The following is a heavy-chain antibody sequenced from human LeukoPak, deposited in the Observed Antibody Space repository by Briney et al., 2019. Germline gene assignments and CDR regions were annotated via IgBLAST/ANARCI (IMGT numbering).Heavy chain of an antibody. CDR2: IYHSGST. D-gene: IGHD3-10*01. CDR1: GYSISSGYY. CDR3: ARDLMGTMVRRGFDP. Sequence: PSETLSLTCAVSGYSISSGYYWGWIRQPPGKGLEWIGSIYHSGSTYYNPSLKSRVTISVDTSKNQFSLKLSSVTAADTAVYYCARDLMGTMVRRGFDPWGQGTLVTVSS. J-gene: IGHJ5*02. V-gene: IGHV4-38-2*02.